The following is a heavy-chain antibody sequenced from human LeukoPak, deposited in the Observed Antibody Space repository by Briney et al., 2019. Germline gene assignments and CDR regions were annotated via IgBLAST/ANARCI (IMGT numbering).Heavy chain of an antibody. J-gene: IGHJ2*01. V-gene: IGHV5-51*01. CDR1: GYSFTTYW. D-gene: IGHD7-27*01. CDR3: ARRDWGSYWYSDL. CDR2: IYPGDSDT. Sequence: ESGGSLRLSCKGSGYSFTTYWIGWVRQMPGKGLEWMGIIYPGDSDTRYSPSLQGQVTISADKSISTAYLQWSSLKASDNAMYYCARRDWGSYWYSDLWGRGTLVTVSS.